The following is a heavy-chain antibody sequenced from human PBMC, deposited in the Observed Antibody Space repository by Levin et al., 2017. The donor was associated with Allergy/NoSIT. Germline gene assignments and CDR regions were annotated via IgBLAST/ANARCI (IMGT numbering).Heavy chain of an antibody. CDR3: AREGINWNPRPADY. J-gene: IGHJ4*02. CDR1: GYTFTSYG. CDR2: ISAYNGNT. D-gene: IGHD1-1*01. V-gene: IGHV1-18*01. Sequence: GESLKISCKASGYTFTSYGISWVRQAPGQGLEWMGWISAYNGNTNYAQKLQGRVTMTTDTSTSTAYMELRSLRSDDTAVYYCAREGINWNPRPADYWGQGTLVTVSS.